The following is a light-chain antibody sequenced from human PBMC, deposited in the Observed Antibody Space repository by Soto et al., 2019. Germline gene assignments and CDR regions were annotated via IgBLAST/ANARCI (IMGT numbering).Light chain of an antibody. CDR3: QQYDSFPLT. CDR1: QSISNW. CDR2: KAS. J-gene: IGKJ4*01. V-gene: IGKV1-5*03. Sequence: DIQMTQSPSTLSASVGDRVTITCRASQSISNWLAWYQQRPGRALQLLIHKASTLETGVPSRFSGSGSGTEFTLTISSLQPDDFASYFCQQYDSFPLTFGGGTKVDIK.